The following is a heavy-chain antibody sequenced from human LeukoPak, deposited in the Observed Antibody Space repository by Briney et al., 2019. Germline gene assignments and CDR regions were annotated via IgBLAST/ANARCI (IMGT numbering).Heavy chain of an antibody. CDR1: GYTFTSYD. Sequence: GASVKVSCKASGYTFTSYDINWVRQATGQGLEWMGWMNPNSGNTGYAQKFQGRVTMTRNTSISTAYMELSSLRSEDTAVYYCATEVRGELSQYFDYWGQGTLVTVSS. CDR3: ATEVRGELSQYFDY. D-gene: IGHD3-16*02. V-gene: IGHV1-8*02. J-gene: IGHJ4*02. CDR2: MNPNSGNT.